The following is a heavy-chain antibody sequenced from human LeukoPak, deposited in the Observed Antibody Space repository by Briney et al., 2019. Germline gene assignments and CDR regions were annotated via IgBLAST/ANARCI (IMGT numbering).Heavy chain of an antibody. Sequence: ASVKVSCKASGGTFSSYAISWVRQAPGQGLEWMGGIIPIFGTANYAQKFQGRVTITADESTSTAYMELSSLRSEGTAVYYCARWAYSSSWYVWFDPWGQGTLVTVSS. D-gene: IGHD6-13*01. CDR2: IIPIFGTA. V-gene: IGHV1-69*13. CDR3: ARWAYSSSWYVWFDP. J-gene: IGHJ5*02. CDR1: GGTFSSYA.